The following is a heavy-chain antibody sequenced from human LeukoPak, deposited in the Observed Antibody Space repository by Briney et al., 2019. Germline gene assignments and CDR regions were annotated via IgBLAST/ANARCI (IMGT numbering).Heavy chain of an antibody. CDR1: GFTFSSYS. CDR3: ARHVVAVGFDY. J-gene: IGHJ4*02. Sequence: PGGSLRLSCAASGFTFSSYSMNWVRQAPGKGLQWVSSITSSSSYIYYADSVKGRFTISRDNAKNSLYLQMNSLRAEDTAVYYCARHVVAVGFDYWGQETLVTVSS. CDR2: ITSSSSYI. V-gene: IGHV3-21*01. D-gene: IGHD3-22*01.